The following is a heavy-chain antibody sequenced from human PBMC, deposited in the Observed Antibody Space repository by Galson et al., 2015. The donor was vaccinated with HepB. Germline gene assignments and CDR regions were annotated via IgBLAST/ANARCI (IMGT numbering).Heavy chain of an antibody. D-gene: IGHD3-22*01. CDR2: IIPILGIA. CDR3: ARGRDSSGYYYQMAGGWFDP. V-gene: IGHV1-69*04. J-gene: IGHJ5*02. CDR1: GYTFTSYG. Sequence: SVKVSCKASGYTFTSYGISWVRQAPGQGLEWMGRIIPILGIANYAQKFQGRVTITADKSTSTAYMELSSLRSEDTAVYYCARGRDSSGYYYQMAGGWFDPWGQGTLVTVSS.